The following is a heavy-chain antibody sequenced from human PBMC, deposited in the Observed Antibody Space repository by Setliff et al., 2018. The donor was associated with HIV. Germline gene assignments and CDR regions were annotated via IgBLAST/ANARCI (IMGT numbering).Heavy chain of an antibody. D-gene: IGHD3-22*01. V-gene: IGHV5-51*01. CDR2: IEPGDSDT. CDR3: ARLVDTSGYYFDY. J-gene: IGHJ4*02. CDR1: GYNFRGFW. Sequence: PGESLKISCQGSGYNFRGFWIAWVRQMPGKGLEWVGIIEPGDSDTRYSPSFQGQVSISVDMSIDAAFLQWSSLKASDTAISYCARLVDTSGYYFDYWGPGTLVTVSS.